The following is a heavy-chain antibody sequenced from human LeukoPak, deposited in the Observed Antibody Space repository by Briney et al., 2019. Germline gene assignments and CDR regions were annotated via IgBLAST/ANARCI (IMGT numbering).Heavy chain of an antibody. CDR1: GITFSSYG. V-gene: IGHV3-33*01. Sequence: GGSLRLSCAASGITFSSYGMHWVRQAPGKGLEWVALIWYDGSNKYYADSVKGRFTISRDNSKNTLYLQMNSLRAEDTAVYYCARDRGSSSLYLNSADLWGLGTTVTVSS. CDR3: ARDRGSSSLYLNSADL. J-gene: IGHJ6*02. CDR2: IWYDGSNK. D-gene: IGHD6-13*01.